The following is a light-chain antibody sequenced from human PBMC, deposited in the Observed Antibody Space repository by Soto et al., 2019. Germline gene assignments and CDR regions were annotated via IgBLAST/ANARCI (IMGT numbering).Light chain of an antibody. V-gene: IGKV3D-20*02. CDR2: SAS. Sequence: EIVLTQSPGTLSLSPGERATLSCRSSQSVSSSYLAWYQQKPGQAPRLLIYSASRRATGIPDRFTGSGSGTDFTLTISSLEPEDFAVYYCQQRSNWPLLTFGGGTKVDIK. J-gene: IGKJ4*01. CDR1: QSVSSSY. CDR3: QQRSNWPLLT.